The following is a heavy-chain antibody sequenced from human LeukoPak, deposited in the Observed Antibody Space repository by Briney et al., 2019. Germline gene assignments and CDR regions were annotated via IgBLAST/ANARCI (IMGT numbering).Heavy chain of an antibody. CDR2: IYYNGST. Sequence: SETLSLTCTVSGGSISISNYYWGSIRQPPAKGLEWIGIIYYNGSTYYNPSLKSRLAISVDTSKNQFSLKLSSVTAADTAVYYCASTRTRRSAFDIWGQGTMVTVSS. D-gene: IGHD1-26*01. CDR3: ASTRTRRSAFDI. CDR1: GGSISISNYY. V-gene: IGHV4-39*01. J-gene: IGHJ3*02.